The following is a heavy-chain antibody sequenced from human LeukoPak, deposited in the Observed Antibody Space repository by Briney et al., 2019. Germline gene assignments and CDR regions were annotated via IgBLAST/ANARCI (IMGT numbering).Heavy chain of an antibody. V-gene: IGHV1-69*01. D-gene: IGHD2-2*01. CDR2: IIPIFGTA. CDR3: AREAVVRGGPMDV. J-gene: IGHJ6*03. Sequence: SVKVSCKASGGTFSSFGISWVRQAPGQGLEWMGGIIPIFGTANYAQKFQGRVTITADESTSTAYMELSSLRSEDTAVYYCAREAVVRGGPMDVWGKGTTVTISS. CDR1: GGTFSSFG.